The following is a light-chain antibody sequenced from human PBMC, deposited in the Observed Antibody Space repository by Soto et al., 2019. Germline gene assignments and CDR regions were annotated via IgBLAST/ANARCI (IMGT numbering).Light chain of an antibody. V-gene: IGKV3-15*01. Sequence: EVVMTRSPATLSASPGERVILSCRASQNIVSNLACYQQRPGQAPRLLMYGASTRATETPARFSGSGSATDFTLTISSLQSEDFAVYYCQQYNNWPPYTFGQGTRLEI. CDR2: GAS. J-gene: IGKJ5*01. CDR1: QNIVSN. CDR3: QQYNNWPPYT.